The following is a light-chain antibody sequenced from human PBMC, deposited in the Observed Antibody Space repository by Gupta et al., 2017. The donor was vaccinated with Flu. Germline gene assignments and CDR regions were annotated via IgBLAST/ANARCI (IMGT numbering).Light chain of an antibody. V-gene: IGKV1-6*02. Sequence: AIQMIQSPSSLSASVGDRVTITCRASQGLRTELGWYQQRPGQAPKLLVYAASRLQIGVPSRFSGSGSGTYFTLTISGLQPEDIATYYCLQDYSYPRTFGQGTKLEIK. CDR2: AAS. CDR1: QGLRTE. CDR3: LQDYSYPRT. J-gene: IGKJ2*01.